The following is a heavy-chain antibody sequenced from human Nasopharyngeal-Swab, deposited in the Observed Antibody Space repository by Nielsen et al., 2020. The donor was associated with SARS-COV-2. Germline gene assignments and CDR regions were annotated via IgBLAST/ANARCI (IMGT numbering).Heavy chain of an antibody. J-gene: IGHJ4*02. V-gene: IGHV4-34*01. CDR1: GGSFSAYD. Sequence: SETLSLTCAAYGGSFSAYDWSWIRQPPGKGLEWIGEINHSGNTNYNPSPKSRVTISLDTSKNQFSLKLSSVTAADTAVYYCARGVAGVSMIVVVLTGGSYHFDYWGQGTLVTVSS. CDR3: ARGVAGVSMIVVVLTGGSYHFDY. D-gene: IGHD3-22*01. CDR2: INHSGNT.